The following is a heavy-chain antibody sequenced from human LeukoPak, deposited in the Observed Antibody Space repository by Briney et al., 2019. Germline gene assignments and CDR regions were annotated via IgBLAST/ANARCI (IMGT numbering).Heavy chain of an antibody. Sequence: GASVKVSCKASGYTFTSYYMHWVRQAPGQGLEWMGIINPSGGSTSYAQKFQGRVTMTRDTSTSTVYMELGSLRSEDTAVYYCARVSYYYDSSGYHDYWGQGTLVTVSS. V-gene: IGHV1-46*01. CDR2: INPSGGST. J-gene: IGHJ4*02. D-gene: IGHD3-22*01. CDR1: GYTFTSYY. CDR3: ARVSYYYDSSGYHDY.